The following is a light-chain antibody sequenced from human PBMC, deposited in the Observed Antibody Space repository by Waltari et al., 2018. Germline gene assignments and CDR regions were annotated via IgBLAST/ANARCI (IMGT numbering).Light chain of an antibody. CDR2: GAS. V-gene: IGKV3-15*01. CDR3: HQYNDGPPFN. J-gene: IGKJ2*01. CDR1: QSVTTN. Sequence: EIVMTQSPATLSVSQGERAITSCRARQSVTTNLAWYQQKPGQPPRLLIYGASTRATDIPARFSGSGSGTEFTLTITSLQSEDFAVYYCHQYNDGPPFNFGQGTKLEIK.